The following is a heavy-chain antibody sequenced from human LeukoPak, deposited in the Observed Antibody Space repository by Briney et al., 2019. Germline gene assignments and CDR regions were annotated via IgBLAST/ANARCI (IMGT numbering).Heavy chain of an antibody. CDR2: ISSSSSYI. CDR3: ARDLELLTTGDY. J-gene: IGHJ4*02. Sequence: PGGSLRLSCAASGFTFSSYSMNWVRQAPGKGLEWVSSISSSSSYIYYADSVKGRFTISRDNAKDSLYLQMNSLRAEDTAVYYCARDLELLTTGDYWGQGTLVTVSS. V-gene: IGHV3-21*01. CDR1: GFTFSSYS. D-gene: IGHD3-22*01.